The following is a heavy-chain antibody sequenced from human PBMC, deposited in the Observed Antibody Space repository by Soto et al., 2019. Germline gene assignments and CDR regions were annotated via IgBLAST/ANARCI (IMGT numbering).Heavy chain of an antibody. CDR2: ISSNGGST. V-gene: IGHV3-64D*08. D-gene: IGHD1-20*01. J-gene: IGHJ6*02. CDR1: GFTFSSYA. Sequence: GGSLRLSCSASGFTFSSYAMHWVRQAPGKGLEYVSAISSNGGSTYYADSVKGRFTISRDNSKNTLYLQMSSLRAEDTAVYYCVKDPTDNWNYDYYYGMDVWGQGTTVTVSS. CDR3: VKDPTDNWNYDYYYGMDV.